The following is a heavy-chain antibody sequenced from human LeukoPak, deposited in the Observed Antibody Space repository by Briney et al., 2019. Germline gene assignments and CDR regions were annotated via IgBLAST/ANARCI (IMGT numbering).Heavy chain of an antibody. CDR2: ISSSSSYI. J-gene: IGHJ4*02. V-gene: IGHV3-21*01. Sequence: GGSLRLSCAASGFTFDDYTMHWVRQAPGKGLEWVSSISSSSSYIYYADSVKGRFTISRDNAKNSLYLQMNSLRAEDTAVYYCARVTEAPYYFDYWGQGTLVTVSS. CDR3: ARVTEAPYYFDY. CDR1: GFTFDDYT.